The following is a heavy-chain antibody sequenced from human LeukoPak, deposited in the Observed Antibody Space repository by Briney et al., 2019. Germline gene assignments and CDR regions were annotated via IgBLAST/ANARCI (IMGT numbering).Heavy chain of an antibody. CDR1: GGSISSCY. J-gene: IGHJ4*02. CDR3: ARAGSRYCSGGSCYWNLKIDY. CDR2: IYYSGST. V-gene: IGHV4-59*01. Sequence: SETLSLTCTVSGGSISSCYWSWIRQPPGKGLEWIGYIYYSGSTNYNPSLKSRVTISVDTSKNQFSLKLSSVTAADTAVYYCARAGSRYCSGGSCYWNLKIDYWGQGTLVTVSS. D-gene: IGHD2-15*01.